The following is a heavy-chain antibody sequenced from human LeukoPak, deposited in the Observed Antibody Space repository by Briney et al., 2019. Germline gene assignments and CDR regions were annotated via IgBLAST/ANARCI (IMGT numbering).Heavy chain of an antibody. CDR2: ISSSSSTI. J-gene: IGHJ4*02. D-gene: IGHD4-17*01. CDR1: GFTFSSYS. Sequence: PGGSLRLSCAASGFTFSSYSMNWVRQAPGKGLEWVSYISSSSSTIYYADSVKGRFTISRDNAKNSLYLQMNSLRAEDTAVYYCAGGVDYGDYTYWGQGTLVTVSS. CDR3: AGGVDYGDYTY. V-gene: IGHV3-48*01.